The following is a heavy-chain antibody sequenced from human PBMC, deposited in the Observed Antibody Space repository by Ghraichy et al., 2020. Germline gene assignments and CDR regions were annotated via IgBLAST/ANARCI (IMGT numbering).Heavy chain of an antibody. CDR2: ISAGGGYT. Sequence: GGSLRLSCAASAFTFSSYAMSWVRQAPGKGLEWVSAISAGGGYTYYADSVKGRFTISRDNSKNTLYLQMNSLRAEDTAVYYCARGGPNWFDPWGQGTLVTVSS. J-gene: IGHJ5*02. CDR3: ARGGPNWFDP. V-gene: IGHV3-23*01. CDR1: AFTFSSYA.